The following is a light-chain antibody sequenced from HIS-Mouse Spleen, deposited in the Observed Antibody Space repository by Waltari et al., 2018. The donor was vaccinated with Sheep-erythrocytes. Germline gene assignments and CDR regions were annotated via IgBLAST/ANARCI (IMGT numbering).Light chain of an antibody. Sequence: QSALTQPRSVSGSPGQSVTISCTGTSSDGGGDNYVPWYQQHPGKAPKLMIYDVSKRPSGVPDRFSGSKSGNTASLTISGLQAEDEADYYCCSYAGSYNHVFATGTKVTVL. CDR1: SSDGGGDNY. V-gene: IGLV2-11*01. CDR3: CSYAGSYNHV. J-gene: IGLJ1*01. CDR2: DVS.